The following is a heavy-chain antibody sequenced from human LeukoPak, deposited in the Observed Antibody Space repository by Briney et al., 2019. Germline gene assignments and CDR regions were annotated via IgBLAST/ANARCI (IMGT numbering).Heavy chain of an antibody. Sequence: GGSLRLSCVASGFTLSSYNMKWVRQAPGKRLEWVSSISWRNIDIEYADSVKGRFTISRDNDKKSLYLQMNSLRVEDTAVYYCARVYSSTWYSGYLHMDVWGKGTTVTVS. D-gene: IGHD6-13*01. CDR1: GFTLSSYN. CDR3: ARVYSSTWYSGYLHMDV. J-gene: IGHJ6*03. V-gene: IGHV3-21*01. CDR2: ISWRNIDI.